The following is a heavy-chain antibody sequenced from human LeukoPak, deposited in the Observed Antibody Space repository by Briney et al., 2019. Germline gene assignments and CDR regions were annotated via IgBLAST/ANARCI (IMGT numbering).Heavy chain of an antibody. D-gene: IGHD6-13*01. CDR1: GYTFTSYD. V-gene: IGHV1-8*01. Sequence: ASVKVSCKAAGYTFTSYDINWVRQATGRGLEWMGWMNPNSGNTGYAQKFQGRVTMTRNTSISTAYMELSSLRSEDTAVYYCARGPAAAGTGFDYWGQGTLVTVSS. J-gene: IGHJ4*02. CDR2: MNPNSGNT. CDR3: ARGPAAAGTGFDY.